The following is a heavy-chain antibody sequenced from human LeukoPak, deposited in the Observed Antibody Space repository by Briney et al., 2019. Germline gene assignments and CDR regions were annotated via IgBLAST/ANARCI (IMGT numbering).Heavy chain of an antibody. CDR2: IYHSGNT. Sequence: SETLSLTCNVSGASMSSNYWSWIRQPPGKGLEWIGYIYHSGNTNYSPSLESRVTMSVDESKNQFSLRVHFVSAADTAVYYCASTRRAAVAGRFDAWGQGTLVTVSS. CDR1: GASMSSNY. J-gene: IGHJ4*02. V-gene: IGHV4-4*09. CDR3: ASTRRAAVAGRFDA. D-gene: IGHD6-19*01.